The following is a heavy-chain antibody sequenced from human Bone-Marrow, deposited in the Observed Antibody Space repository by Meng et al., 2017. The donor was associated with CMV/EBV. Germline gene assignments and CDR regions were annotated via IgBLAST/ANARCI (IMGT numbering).Heavy chain of an antibody. CDR2: ITWSSDAV. D-gene: IGHD4-17*01. CDR1: GLTFTTYS. J-gene: IGHJ4*02. V-gene: IGHV3-48*04. CDR3: ASDLAYGFDY. Sequence: GESLKISCAASGLTFTTYSMNWVRQAPGKGLEWISYITWSSDAVSYADSVRGRFTISRDNARNSLFLQINSLRAEDTAVYYCASDLAYGFDYWGQGSLVTVSS.